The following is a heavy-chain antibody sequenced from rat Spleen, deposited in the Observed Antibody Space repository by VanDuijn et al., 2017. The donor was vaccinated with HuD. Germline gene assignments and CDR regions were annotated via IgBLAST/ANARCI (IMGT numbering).Heavy chain of an antibody. CDR2: IYYDSSRM. CDR1: GFTFSNYA. Sequence: EVKLVESGGGLVKPGNSLTLSCVASGFTFSNYAMHWIRQAPKKGLEWIAMIYYDSSRMYFVDTVKGRFTISRDNSKNTLYLEMNSLRSEDTAMYYCARPLPGYLAFDYWGQGVMVTVSS. V-gene: IGHV5-50*01. D-gene: IGHD1-4*01. CDR3: ARPLPGYLAFDY. J-gene: IGHJ2*01.